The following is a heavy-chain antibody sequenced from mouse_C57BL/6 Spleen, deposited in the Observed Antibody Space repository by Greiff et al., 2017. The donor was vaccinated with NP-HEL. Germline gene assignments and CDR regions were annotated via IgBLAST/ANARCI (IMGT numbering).Heavy chain of an antibody. CDR3: ARSTYYSNFSDY. V-gene: IGHV1-55*01. CDR1: GYTFTSYW. Sequence: VQLQQPGAELVKPGASVKMSCKASGYTFTSYWITWVKQRPGQGLEWIGDIYPGSGSTNYNEKFKSKATLTVDTSSSTAYMQLSSLTSEDSAVYYCARSTYYSNFSDYWGQGTTLTVSS. D-gene: IGHD2-5*01. J-gene: IGHJ2*01. CDR2: IYPGSGST.